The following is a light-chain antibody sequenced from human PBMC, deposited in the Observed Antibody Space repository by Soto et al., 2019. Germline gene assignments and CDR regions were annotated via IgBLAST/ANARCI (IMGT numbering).Light chain of an antibody. CDR3: QQSYSTLPIT. CDR2: AAS. J-gene: IGKJ5*01. CDR1: QIISTH. Sequence: DIQMAQSPSSLSASVGDIVTITCLASQIISTHLNWYQQKPGKAPNLLIYAASSLQSGVPSRFSGSGSGTDFTLTISSLQPEDFATYYCQQSYSTLPITFGQGTRLEIK. V-gene: IGKV1-39*01.